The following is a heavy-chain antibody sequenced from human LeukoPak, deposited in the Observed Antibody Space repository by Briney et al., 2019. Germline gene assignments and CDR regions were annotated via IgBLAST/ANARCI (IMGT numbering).Heavy chain of an antibody. V-gene: IGHV5-51*01. Sequence: GESLKISCKGSGYSFTSYWIGWVRQMPGKGLEWMGIIYPGDSDTRYSPSFQGQVTISADKSISTAYLQWSSLKASDTAMYYCARHEQNGSSGYYSTSGAFDIWGQGTMVTVSS. J-gene: IGHJ3*02. CDR3: ARHEQNGSSGYYSTSGAFDI. CDR1: GYSFTSYW. D-gene: IGHD3-22*01. CDR2: IYPGDSDT.